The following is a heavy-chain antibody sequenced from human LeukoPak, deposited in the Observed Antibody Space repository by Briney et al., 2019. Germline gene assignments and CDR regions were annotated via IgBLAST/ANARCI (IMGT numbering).Heavy chain of an antibody. CDR3: ARDGVAGRGYYYYGMDV. Sequence: GGSLRLSCAASGFTFSDYYMSWIRQAPGKGLEWVSYISSRGSTIYYADSVEGRFTISRDNAKNSLYLQMNSLRAEDTAVYYCARDGVAGRGYYYYGMDVWGQGTTVTVSS. D-gene: IGHD6-19*01. CDR2: ISSRGSTI. CDR1: GFTFSDYY. V-gene: IGHV3-11*01. J-gene: IGHJ6*02.